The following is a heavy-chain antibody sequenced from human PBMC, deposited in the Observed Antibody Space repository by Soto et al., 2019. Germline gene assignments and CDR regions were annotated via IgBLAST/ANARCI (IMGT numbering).Heavy chain of an antibody. CDR1: GGSVSSSSYY. CDR3: ASPGAFGGVRGDAFDI. D-gene: IGHD3-16*01. CDR2: VYYSGST. J-gene: IGHJ3*02. V-gene: IGHV4-39*07. Sequence: PSETLSLTCTVSGGSVSSSSYYWGWVRQPPGKGLEWIGSVYYSGSTYYNPSLESRVTISVDKSKNQFSLKLSSLTAADTAVYYCASPGAFGGVRGDAFDIWGQGTMVTVSS.